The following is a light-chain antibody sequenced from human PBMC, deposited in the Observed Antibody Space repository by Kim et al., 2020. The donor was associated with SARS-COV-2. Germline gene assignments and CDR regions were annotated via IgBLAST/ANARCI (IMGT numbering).Light chain of an antibody. CDR2: SNN. CDR1: SSNIGSNT. V-gene: IGLV1-44*01. Sequence: GQGVTISCSGSSSNIGSNTVNWYQQLPGTAPKRLIYSNNQRPSGVPDRFSGSKSGTSASLAISGLQSEDEADYYCAAWDDSLNGRVFGGGTKLTVL. CDR3: AAWDDSLNGRV. J-gene: IGLJ3*02.